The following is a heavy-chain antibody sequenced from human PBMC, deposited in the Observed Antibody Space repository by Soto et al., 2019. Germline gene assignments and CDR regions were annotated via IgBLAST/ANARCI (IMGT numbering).Heavy chain of an antibody. CDR1: GGSFSGHY. V-gene: IGHV4-34*01. D-gene: IGHD6-13*01. CDR2: INLGGST. Sequence: QVQLQQWGAGLLKPSETLSLTCAVYGGSFSGHYWSWIRQSPGKGLEWIGEINLGGSTNYNPSLKSRVTISVVTSKNQFSLKLSSVTAADTAVYYCARGRPGYSSSWYDYWGQGTLVTVSS. CDR3: ARGRPGYSSSWYDY. J-gene: IGHJ4*02.